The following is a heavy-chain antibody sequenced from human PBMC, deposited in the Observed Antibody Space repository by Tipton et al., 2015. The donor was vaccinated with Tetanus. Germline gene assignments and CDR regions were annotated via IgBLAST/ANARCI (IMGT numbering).Heavy chain of an antibody. CDR1: GFTFDDYA. V-gene: IGHV3-9*01. CDR3: AKDTGVTPHYGMDV. D-gene: IGHD2-21*02. CDR2: ISWNSGSI. J-gene: IGHJ6*02. Sequence: SLRLSCAASGFTFDDYAMHWVRQAPGKGLEWASGISWNSGSIGYADSVKGRFTISRDNAKNSLYLQMNSLRAEDTALYYCAKDTGVTPHYGMDVWGQGTTVTVSS.